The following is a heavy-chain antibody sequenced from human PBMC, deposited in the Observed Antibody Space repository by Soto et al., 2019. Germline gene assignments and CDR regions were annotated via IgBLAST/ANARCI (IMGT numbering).Heavy chain of an antibody. J-gene: IGHJ4*02. CDR1: GFTFSDSA. Sequence: EVQLLESGGGLVQPGESLRLSCAASGFTFSDSAMGWVRQAPGKGLEWVSSISASGYSTYYADSVKGRFTISRDTSKNTLYLQTNSLRAEDTAMYYCAKMGRDADKPIDSWGQGSLVTVSS. V-gene: IGHV3-23*01. D-gene: IGHD3-16*01. CDR3: AKMGRDADKPIDS. CDR2: ISASGYST.